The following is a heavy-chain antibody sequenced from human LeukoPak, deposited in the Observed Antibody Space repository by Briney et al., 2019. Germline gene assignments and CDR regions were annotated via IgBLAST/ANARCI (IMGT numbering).Heavy chain of an antibody. CDR1: GYSLTSYW. Sequence: GESLKISCKGSGYSLTSYWIGWVRQMPGKGLEGMGIIYPGDSDTRYSPSFQGQVTISADKSISTAYLQWSSLKASDTAMYYCARRTFYDSSGYSPKNYFDYWGQGTLVTVSS. CDR2: IYPGDSDT. J-gene: IGHJ4*02. V-gene: IGHV5-51*01. D-gene: IGHD3-22*01. CDR3: ARRTFYDSSGYSPKNYFDY.